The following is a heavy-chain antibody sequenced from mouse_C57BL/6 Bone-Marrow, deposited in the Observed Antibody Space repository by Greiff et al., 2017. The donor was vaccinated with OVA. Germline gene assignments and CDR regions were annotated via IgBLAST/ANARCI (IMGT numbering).Heavy chain of an antibody. J-gene: IGHJ3*01. CDR3: ARGWLLAWFAY. CDR1: GFTFTDYY. V-gene: IGHV1-36*01. CDR2: VFPYNGGT. Sequence: EVQLQQSGPVLVKPGPSVKISCKVSGFTFTDYYMYWVKQSHGKSLEWIGLVFPYNGGTSYNQTLKGQATLTVDTSSSPAYMELYILTTEDSAVYYCARGWLLAWFAYWGQGTLVTVSA. D-gene: IGHD2-3*01.